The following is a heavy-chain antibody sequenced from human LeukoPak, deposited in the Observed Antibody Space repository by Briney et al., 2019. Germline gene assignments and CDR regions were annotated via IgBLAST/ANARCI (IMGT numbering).Heavy chain of an antibody. CDR2: INPNSGGT. V-gene: IGHV1-2*02. CDR1: GYTFTDYY. CDR3: ARSGGGWHEVTTVPTLDY. J-gene: IGHJ4*02. D-gene: IGHD4-17*01. Sequence: ASVKVSCQASGYTFTDYYMHWVRQAPGQGLEWMGWINPNSGGTNYAQKFQGRVTMTRDTSISTDYMELGRLRSDETAVYYCARSGGGWHEVTTVPTLDYWGQGTLVTVSS.